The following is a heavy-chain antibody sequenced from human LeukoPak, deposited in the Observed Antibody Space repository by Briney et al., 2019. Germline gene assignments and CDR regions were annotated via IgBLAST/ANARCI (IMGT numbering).Heavy chain of an antibody. Sequence: GGSLRLSCAASGFTFSSYWMTWVRQAPGKGLEWVANINEDGSEKYYADSVKGRFTISRDNAKNSLYLQMNSLRAEDTAVYYCARETDSTLFDYWGQGTLVTVSS. V-gene: IGHV3-7*01. CDR2: INEDGSEK. CDR1: GFTFSSYW. D-gene: IGHD2-2*01. CDR3: ARETDSTLFDY. J-gene: IGHJ4*02.